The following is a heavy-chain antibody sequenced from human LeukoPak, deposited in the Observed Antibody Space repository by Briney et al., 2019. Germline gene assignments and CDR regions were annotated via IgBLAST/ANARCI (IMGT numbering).Heavy chain of an antibody. V-gene: IGHV3-30*04. D-gene: IGHD4-17*01. CDR1: GFTFGDYA. J-gene: IGHJ4*02. CDR3: ARGSPHSHDYGLDY. CDR2: ISYDGSKK. Sequence: QPGRSLRLSCTASGFTFGDYAMHWVRQAPGQGLEWVAIISYDGSKKYYADSVKGRFTISRDNSKNTLYLQMDSLKAEDTAVYYCARGSPHSHDYGLDYWDQGTLVTVSS.